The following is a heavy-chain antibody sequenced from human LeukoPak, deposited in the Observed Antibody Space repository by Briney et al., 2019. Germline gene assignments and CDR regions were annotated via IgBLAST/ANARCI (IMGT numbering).Heavy chain of an antibody. V-gene: IGHV1-24*01. D-gene: IGHD1-26*01. CDR1: GYTLTELS. CDR2: FDPEDGET. CDR3: ATVRLVGGATDY. J-gene: IGHJ4*02. Sequence: GASVKVSCKVSGYTLTELSVHWVRQAPGKGLEWMGGFDPEDGETIYAQKFQGRVTMTEDTSTDTAYMELSSLRSEDTAVYYCATVRLVGGATDYWGQGTLVTVSS.